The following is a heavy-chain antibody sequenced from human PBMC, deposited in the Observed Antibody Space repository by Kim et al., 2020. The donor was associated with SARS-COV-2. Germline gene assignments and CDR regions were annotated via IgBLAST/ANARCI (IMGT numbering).Heavy chain of an antibody. CDR3: ITWHYFDSSVMPRGVY. CDR2: IESKTDGGTT. D-gene: IGHD3-22*01. CDR1: GFTFTNAW. Sequence: LSLTCAASGFTFTNAWINWVRQAPGKGLEWVGRIESKTDGGTTDYAAPVKGRFTISRDDSKNTVYLQMNSLKTEDTAVYYCITWHYFDSSVMPRGVYWGQGTLVTVSS. V-gene: IGHV3-15*04. J-gene: IGHJ4*02.